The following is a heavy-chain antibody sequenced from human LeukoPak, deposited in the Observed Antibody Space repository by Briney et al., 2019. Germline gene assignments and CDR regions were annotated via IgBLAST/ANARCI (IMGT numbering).Heavy chain of an antibody. J-gene: IGHJ4*02. V-gene: IGHV3-72*01. Sequence: GGSLRLLCGASGFTFSYAYMDWVRQAPGKGLQWVGCIRNKPHSYTTDYAASVKVSFTISRDDSKNSLFLQMNSLKTDDTAVYYCTRNGHRDYLEHCGLGTLVTVSS. CDR3: TRNGHRDYLEH. CDR2: IRNKPHSYTT. CDR1: GFTFSYAY.